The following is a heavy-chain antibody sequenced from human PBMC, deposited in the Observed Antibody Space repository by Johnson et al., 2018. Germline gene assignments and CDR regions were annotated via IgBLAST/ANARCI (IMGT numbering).Heavy chain of an antibody. CDR1: GFTFSTYW. J-gene: IGHJ3*01. Sequence: VQLVQSGGKLVQPGGSLRLSCAASGFTFSTYWMTWVRQAPGKGLEWVANIKEDGSGEFYVESVKGRFTISRDNAKSSLYLQMKSLRTDDTAVDYCARSRGWRDNFDVGGQGTMVTVSA. V-gene: IGHV3-7*01. CDR2: IKEDGSGE. D-gene: IGHD5-24*01. CDR3: ARSRGWRDNFDV.